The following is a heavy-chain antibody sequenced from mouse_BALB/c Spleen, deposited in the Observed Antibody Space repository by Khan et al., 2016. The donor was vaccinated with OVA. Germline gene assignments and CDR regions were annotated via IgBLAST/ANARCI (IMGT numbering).Heavy chain of an antibody. CDR1: GFTFSGFG. V-gene: IGHV5-17*02. CDR2: ISSGSSTI. CDR3: ARSDYYGVAY. J-gene: IGHJ3*01. D-gene: IGHD1-1*01. Sequence: EVELVESGGGLVQPGGSRKLSCAASGFTFSGFGMHWVRQAPEKGLEWVAYISSGSSTIYYADTLKGRFTISRDNPKNTLFLQMTSLRSEDTAMYYWARSDYYGVAYWGQGTLVTVSA.